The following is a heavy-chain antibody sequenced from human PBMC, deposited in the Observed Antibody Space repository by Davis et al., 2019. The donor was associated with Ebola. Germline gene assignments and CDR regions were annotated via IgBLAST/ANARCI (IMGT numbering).Heavy chain of an antibody. Sequence: PSETLSLTCAVSGGSISSSNWWSWVRQPPGKGLEWIGEIYHSGSTNYNPSLKSRVTISVDKSKNQFSLKLSSVTAADTAVYYCARDITMVRGARGSFDYWGQGTLVTVSS. V-gene: IGHV4-4*02. J-gene: IGHJ4*02. CDR2: IYHSGST. CDR3: ARDITMVRGARGSFDY. CDR1: GGSISSSNW. D-gene: IGHD3-10*01.